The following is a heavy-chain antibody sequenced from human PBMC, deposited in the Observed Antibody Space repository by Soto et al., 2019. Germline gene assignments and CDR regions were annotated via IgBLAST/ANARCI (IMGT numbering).Heavy chain of an antibody. CDR1: GYIFRYYW. J-gene: IGHJ4*02. CDR2: IYPEDSET. D-gene: IGHD6-19*01. CDR3: ARAYSSGWFSNEKSLDY. Sequence: GESLKISCQGSGYIFRYYWIAWVRQMPGRGLEWLGIIYPEDSETKISPSLQGRVTMSVDKSISTAYLQWSSLKASDTAMYYCARAYSSGWFSNEKSLDYWGQGTLVTVSS. V-gene: IGHV5-51*01.